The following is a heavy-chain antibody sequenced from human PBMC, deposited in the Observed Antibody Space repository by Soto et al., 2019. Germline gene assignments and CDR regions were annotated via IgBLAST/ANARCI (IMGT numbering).Heavy chain of an antibody. Sequence: ASVKVSRKASGYTFSIYGISWSRQAPGQGLEWMGWISAYNGNTNYAQKLQGRVTMTTDTSTSTAYMELRSLRSDDTAVYYCARDRTTWFDPWGQGTLVTVSS. CDR1: GYTFSIYG. J-gene: IGHJ5*02. CDR3: ARDRTTWFDP. CDR2: ISAYNGNT. D-gene: IGHD1-1*01. V-gene: IGHV1-18*01.